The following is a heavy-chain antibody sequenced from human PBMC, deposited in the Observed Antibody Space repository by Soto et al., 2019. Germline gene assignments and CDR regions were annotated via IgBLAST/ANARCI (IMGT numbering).Heavy chain of an antibody. CDR2: IIPIFGTA. CDR1: GGTFSSYA. J-gene: IGHJ5*02. V-gene: IGHV1-69*01. CDR3: ARGGKITMVRGVIINGWFDP. Sequence: QVQLVQSGAEVKKPGSSVKVSCKASGGTFSSYAISWVRQAPGQGLEWMGGIIPIFGTANYAQKFQGRVTITADESTSTAYMELSSLRSEDTAVYYCARGGKITMVRGVIINGWFDPWGQGTLVTVSS. D-gene: IGHD3-10*01.